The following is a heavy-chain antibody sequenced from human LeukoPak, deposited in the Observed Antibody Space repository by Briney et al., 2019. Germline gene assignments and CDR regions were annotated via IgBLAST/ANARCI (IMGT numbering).Heavy chain of an antibody. CDR1: GYTFTGYD. CDR3: ARGRARFGMDV. V-gene: IGHV1-8*01. Sequence: ASVKVSCKASGYTFTGYDINWVRQATGQGLEWMGWMNPNSGNTVYTQRFQGRVTMTRNTSTSTAYMELSNLRSEDTAVYYCARGRARFGMDVWGQGTTVTVSS. J-gene: IGHJ6*02. CDR2: MNPNSGNT.